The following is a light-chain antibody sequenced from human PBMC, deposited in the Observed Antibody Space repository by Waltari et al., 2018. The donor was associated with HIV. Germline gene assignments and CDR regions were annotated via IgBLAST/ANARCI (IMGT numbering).Light chain of an antibody. Sequence: EIILTQSPDTLSVSPGERATLSCRASQSVSHNSAWLQQRPGQPPRLLIYRASTRATSIPSRVRDSGSGTGFNLTSINCRSEEFAVYYCRQSDNWPPWTFGRWTKVEVK. J-gene: IGKJ1*01. CDR1: QSVSHN. V-gene: IGKV3-15*01. CDR3: RQSDNWPPWT. CDR2: RAS.